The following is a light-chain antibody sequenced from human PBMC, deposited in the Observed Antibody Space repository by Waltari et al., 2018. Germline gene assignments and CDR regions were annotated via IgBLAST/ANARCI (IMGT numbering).Light chain of an antibody. Sequence: QAVVTQEPSLTVSPGGTVTLTCGSSTGAVTSGHYPYWFQQTPGQAPRTLIYDTRNKHSWTPARFSGSLLGGKAALTLSGAQPEDEAEYYCLLSYSDTWVFGGGTKLTVL. CDR3: LLSYSDTWV. V-gene: IGLV7-46*01. J-gene: IGLJ3*02. CDR1: TGAVTSGHY. CDR2: DTR.